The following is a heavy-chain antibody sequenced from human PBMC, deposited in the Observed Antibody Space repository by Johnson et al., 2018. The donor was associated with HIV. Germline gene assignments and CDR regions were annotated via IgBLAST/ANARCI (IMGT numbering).Heavy chain of an antibody. V-gene: IGHV3-15*01. Sequence: VQLVEFGGGLVKPGGSLRLSCAASGFTFSNAWMSWVRQAPGKGLEWVGRIKSKADGGTTDYAAPVKGRFTISRDDSKNTLYLQMNSLRAEDTAVYYCARCDSSSPLRAFDIWGQGTMVTVSS. J-gene: IGHJ3*02. CDR2: IKSKADGGTT. CDR3: ARCDSSSPLRAFDI. D-gene: IGHD6-6*01. CDR1: GFTFSNAW.